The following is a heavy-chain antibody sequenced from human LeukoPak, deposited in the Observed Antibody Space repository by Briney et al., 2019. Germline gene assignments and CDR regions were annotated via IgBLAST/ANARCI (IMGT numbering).Heavy chain of an antibody. CDR3: ASRLLEWLGNAFDI. D-gene: IGHD3-3*01. J-gene: IGHJ3*02. CDR1: GFTFSSYA. V-gene: IGHV3-23*01. CDR2: ISGSGGST. Sequence: PGGSLRLSCAASGFTFSSYAMSWVRQAPGKGLEWVSAISGSGGSTYYADSVKGRFTISRDNAKNSLYLQMNSLRAEDTAVYYCASRLLEWLGNAFDIWGQGTMVTVSS.